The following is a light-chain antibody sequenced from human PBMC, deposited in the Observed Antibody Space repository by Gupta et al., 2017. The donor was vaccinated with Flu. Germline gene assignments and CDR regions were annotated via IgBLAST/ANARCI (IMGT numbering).Light chain of an antibody. J-gene: IGKJ3*01. Sequence: CRSSQSLVHTNGHNYLDWDVQRPGQSPQLLIYVGSYRAYGVPDRFSGSGSGTDFTLKISRVWDEDAGVYYCMQVLQPPRFPFGPGTKVEIK. CDR1: QSLVHTNGHNY. CDR3: MQVLQPPRFP. V-gene: IGKV2-28*01. CDR2: VGS.